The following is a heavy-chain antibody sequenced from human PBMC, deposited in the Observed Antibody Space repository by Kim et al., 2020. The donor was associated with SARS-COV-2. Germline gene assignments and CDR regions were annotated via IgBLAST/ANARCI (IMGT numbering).Heavy chain of an antibody. V-gene: IGHV3-21*01. D-gene: IGHD4-17*01. CDR1: GFTFSSYS. CDR2: ISSSSSYI. J-gene: IGHJ6*02. CDR3: ARDPDYGGNPPGMDV. Sequence: GGSLRLSCAASGFTFSSYSMNWVRQAPGKGLEWVSSISSSSSYIYYADSVKGRFTISRDNAKNSLYLQMNSLRAEDTAVYYCARDPDYGGNPPGMDVWGQGTTVTVSS.